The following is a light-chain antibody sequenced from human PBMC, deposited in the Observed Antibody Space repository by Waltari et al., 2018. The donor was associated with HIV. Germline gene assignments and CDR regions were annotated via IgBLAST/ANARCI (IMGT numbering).Light chain of an antibody. CDR3: EQSYGSPRT. CDR2: SAS. CDR1: QRIRKY. V-gene: IGKV1-39*01. Sequence: DIQMTQSPNSLSASVGERVTLGCRARQRIRKYVNWYQQTSGKRPRLRIFSASTLQSGVSPRVTGGGSGTDFTLTINNLQFEDFATYYCEQSYGSPRTFGQGT. J-gene: IGKJ1*01.